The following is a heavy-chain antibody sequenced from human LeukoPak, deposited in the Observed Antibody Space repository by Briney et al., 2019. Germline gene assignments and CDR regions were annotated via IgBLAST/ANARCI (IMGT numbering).Heavy chain of an antibody. CDR3: ARFPGYCSSTSCYFDAFDI. Sequence: SETLSLTCTVSGGSISSYYWSWIRQPPGKGLEWIGYIYYSGSTYYNPSLKSRVTISVDTSKNQFSLKLSSVTAADTAVYYCARFPGYCSSTSCYFDAFDIWGQGTMVTVSS. D-gene: IGHD2-2*01. V-gene: IGHV4-59*06. CDR1: GGSISSYY. J-gene: IGHJ3*02. CDR2: IYYSGST.